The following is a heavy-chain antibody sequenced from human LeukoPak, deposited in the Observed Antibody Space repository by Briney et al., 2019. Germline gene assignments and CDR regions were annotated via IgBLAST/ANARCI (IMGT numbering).Heavy chain of an antibody. CDR1: GDTFTTDY. J-gene: IGHJ5*02. D-gene: IGHD6-13*01. V-gene: IGHV1-46*01. CDR2: SNPSGGST. Sequence: ASVKVSCKASGDTFTTDYIHWVRQGPGQGPEWMGVSNPSGGSTTNAQKFQGRVTMTRDTSTSTVYMELSSLRSEDTAVYYCARDRIAAAGTSARFDPWGQGTLVTVSS. CDR3: ARDRIAAAGTSARFDP.